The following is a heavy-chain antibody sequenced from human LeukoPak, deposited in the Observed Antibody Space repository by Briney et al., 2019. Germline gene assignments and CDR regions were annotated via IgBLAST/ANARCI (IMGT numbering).Heavy chain of an antibody. V-gene: IGHV4-61*02. Sequence: PSETLSLTCTVSGVSISSGRYYWSWIRQPAGKGLEWIGRIYTSGSTNYHPSLKSRVTISVDTSKNQFSLKLSSVTAADTAVYYCAKHGSGSYQSYWGQGTLVTVSS. D-gene: IGHD3-10*01. J-gene: IGHJ4*02. CDR1: GVSISSGRYY. CDR3: AKHGSGSYQSY. CDR2: IYTSGST.